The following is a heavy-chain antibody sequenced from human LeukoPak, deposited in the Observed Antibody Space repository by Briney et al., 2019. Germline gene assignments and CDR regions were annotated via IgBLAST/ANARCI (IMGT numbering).Heavy chain of an antibody. CDR1: GGSISSSSYY. Sequence: PSETLSLTCTVSGGSISSSSYYWGWIRQPPGKGLEWIGSIYYSGSTYYNPSLKSRVTISVDTSKNQFSLKLSSVTAADTAVYYCAREGLAAAGRVFDYWGQGTLVTVSS. CDR2: IYYSGST. CDR3: AREGLAAAGRVFDY. V-gene: IGHV4-39*07. D-gene: IGHD6-13*01. J-gene: IGHJ4*02.